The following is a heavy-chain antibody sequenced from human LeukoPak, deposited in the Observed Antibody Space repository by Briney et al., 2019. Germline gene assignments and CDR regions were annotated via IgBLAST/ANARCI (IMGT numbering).Heavy chain of an antibody. CDR3: ARLFGGSGWYFDY. Sequence: RGESLKISCKGSGYSLTNYWIRWVRQMPGKVLELMGIIYPGDSDTRYSPSFQGQVTISADKSISTAYLQWSSLKASDTAMYYCARLFGGSGWYFDYWGQGTLVTVSS. CDR2: IYPGDSDT. V-gene: IGHV5-51*01. CDR1: GYSLTNYW. J-gene: IGHJ4*02. D-gene: IGHD6-19*01.